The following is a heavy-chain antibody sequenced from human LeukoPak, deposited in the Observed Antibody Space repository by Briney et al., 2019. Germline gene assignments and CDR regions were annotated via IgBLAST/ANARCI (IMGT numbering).Heavy chain of an antibody. CDR3: ARDSCSGGSCSFDY. V-gene: IGHV3-48*03. D-gene: IGHD2-15*01. CDR1: GFTFSSYE. Sequence: GGSMRLSCAASGFTFSSYEMNWVRQAPGKGLEWASYISSSGSTIYYADSGKGRFTISRDNAKNALYLQMNSLRAEDTAVYYCARDSCSGGSCSFDYWGQRALVTVCS. J-gene: IGHJ4*02. CDR2: ISSSGSTI.